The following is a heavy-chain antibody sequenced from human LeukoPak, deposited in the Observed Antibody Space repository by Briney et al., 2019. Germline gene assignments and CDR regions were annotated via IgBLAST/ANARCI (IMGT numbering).Heavy chain of an antibody. Sequence: ASVKVSCKASGYTFTSYDINWVRQATGQGLEWMGWMNPNSGNTGYAQKLQGRVTMTTDTSTSTAYMELRSLRSDDTAVYYCARGLDIVVVPAAIRDNWFDPWGQGTLVTVSS. CDR2: MNPNSGNT. J-gene: IGHJ5*02. D-gene: IGHD2-2*02. V-gene: IGHV1-8*01. CDR3: ARGLDIVVVPAAIRDNWFDP. CDR1: GYTFTSYD.